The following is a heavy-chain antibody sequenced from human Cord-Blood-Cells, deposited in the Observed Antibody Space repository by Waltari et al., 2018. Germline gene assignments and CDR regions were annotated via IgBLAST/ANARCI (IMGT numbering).Heavy chain of an antibody. V-gene: IGHV4-59*01. CDR2: IYYSGST. Sequence: QVQLQESGPGLVKPSETLSLTCTVSGGSISSYYWSWIRQPPGKGLEWIGYIYYSGSTNYHPSLKSRVTISVDTSKNQFSLKLSSVTAADTAVYYCARNVYSSSWYWFDPWGQGTLVTVSS. CDR3: ARNVYSSSWYWFDP. D-gene: IGHD6-13*01. CDR1: GGSISSYY. J-gene: IGHJ5*02.